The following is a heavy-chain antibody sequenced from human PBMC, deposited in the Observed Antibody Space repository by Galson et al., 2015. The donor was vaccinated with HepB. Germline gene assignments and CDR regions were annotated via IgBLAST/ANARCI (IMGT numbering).Heavy chain of an antibody. Sequence: PALVKPTQTLTLTCTFSGFSLSTSGMCVSWIRQPPGKALEWLARIDWDDDKYYSTSLKTRLTISKDTSKNQVVLTMTNMDPVGTATYYCARIGCMTDAFDIWGQGTMVTVSS. CDR1: GFSLSTSGMC. V-gene: IGHV2-70*11. CDR2: IDWDDDK. D-gene: IGHD2-8*01. J-gene: IGHJ3*02. CDR3: ARIGCMTDAFDI.